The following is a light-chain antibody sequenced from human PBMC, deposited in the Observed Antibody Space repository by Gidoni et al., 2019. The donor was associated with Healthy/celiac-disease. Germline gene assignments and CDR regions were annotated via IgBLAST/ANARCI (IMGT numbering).Light chain of an antibody. CDR3: QQFNSLFT. CDR2: DAS. J-gene: IGKJ3*01. CDR1: QGISSS. Sequence: ATQLTQSPSSLSASVGDRVTITCRASQGISSSLSWYQQKPGKAPTLLIYDASILESGVPSRFSGSGAGTDFPLTISSLQPEDFATYYCQQFNSLFTFGPGTKVDIK. V-gene: IGKV1-13*02.